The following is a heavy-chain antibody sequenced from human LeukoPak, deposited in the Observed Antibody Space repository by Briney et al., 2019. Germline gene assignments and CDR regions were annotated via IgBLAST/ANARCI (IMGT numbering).Heavy chain of an antibody. CDR3: ARARWSSTGWFLGY. Sequence: GGSLRLSCAASGFXFSSYWIHWVRQAPGKGLVWVSRVNPQGTATTYADSVKGRFTISRDNAKDALHLQMDNLRVEDTAVYYCARARWSSTGWFLGYWGQGTLVTVSS. D-gene: IGHD6-19*01. V-gene: IGHV3-74*03. CDR1: GFXFSSYW. J-gene: IGHJ4*02. CDR2: VNPQGTAT.